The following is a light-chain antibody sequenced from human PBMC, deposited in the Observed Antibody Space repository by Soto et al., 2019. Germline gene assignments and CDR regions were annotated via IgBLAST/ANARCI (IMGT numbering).Light chain of an antibody. J-gene: IGLJ3*02. CDR2: DNT. CDR1: SSNLGAGYD. V-gene: IGLV1-40*01. Sequence: QFMLTQPPSMSGAPGQRVTMSCTGSSSNLGAGYDVHWYQRLPGAAPKLLIYDNTHRPSGVPNRFSGSKSGTSASLAITGLQAEDEADYYCQSYDSGLSGHWVFGGGTKLTVL. CDR3: QSYDSGLSGHWV.